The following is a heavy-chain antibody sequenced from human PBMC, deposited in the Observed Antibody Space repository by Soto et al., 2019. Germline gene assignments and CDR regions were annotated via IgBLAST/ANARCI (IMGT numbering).Heavy chain of an antibody. V-gene: IGHV3-23*01. CDR3: AKVICSSTSCYFPDRYYYYYGMDV. CDR2: ISGSGGST. CDR1: GFTFSSYA. J-gene: IGHJ6*02. D-gene: IGHD2-2*01. Sequence: PGGSLRLSCAASGFTFSSYAMSWVRQAPGKGLEWVSAISGSGGSTYYADSVKGRFTISRDNSKNTLYLQMNSLRAEDTAVYYCAKVICSSTSCYFPDRYYYYYGMDVWGQGTTVTVSS.